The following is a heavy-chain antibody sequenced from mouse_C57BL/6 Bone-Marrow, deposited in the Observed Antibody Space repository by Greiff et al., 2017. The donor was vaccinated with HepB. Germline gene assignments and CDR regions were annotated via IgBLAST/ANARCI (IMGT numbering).Heavy chain of an antibody. J-gene: IGHJ3*01. CDR3: ARDGGSRFAY. CDR1: GFTFSSYA. D-gene: IGHD1-1*01. CDR2: ISDGGSYT. V-gene: IGHV5-4*01. Sequence: EVQGVESGGGLVKPGGSLKLSCAASGFTFSSYAMSWVRQTPEKRLEWVATISDGGSYTYYPDNVKGRFTISRDNAKNNLYLQMSHLKSEDTAMYYCARDGGSRFAYWGQGTLVTVSA.